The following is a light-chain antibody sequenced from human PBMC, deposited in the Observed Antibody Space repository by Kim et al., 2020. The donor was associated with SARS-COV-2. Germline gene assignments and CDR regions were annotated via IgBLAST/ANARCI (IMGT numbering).Light chain of an antibody. CDR2: DAS. V-gene: IGKV3-11*01. CDR3: QQRTNWPIT. J-gene: IGKJ5*01. Sequence: LSPGERATPSCRASQSVSSFLAWYQQKPGQAPRLLMYDASNRATGIPARFSGSGSGTDFTLTISSLEPEDFAVYYCQQRTNWPITFGQGTRLEIK. CDR1: QSVSSF.